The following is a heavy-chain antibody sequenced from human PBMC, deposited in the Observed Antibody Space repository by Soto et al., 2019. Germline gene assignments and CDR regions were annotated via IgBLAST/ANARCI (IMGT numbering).Heavy chain of an antibody. D-gene: IGHD2-15*01. CDR2: ISYDGSSK. CDR1: GFTFSSYA. J-gene: IGHJ4*02. Sequence: QVQLVESGGGVVQLGRSLRLSCAASGFTFSSYAIHWVRQAPGKGLEWVAVISYDGSSKYYADSVKGRFTISRDNSKNTLYLQMNSLGAEDTAVYYCSRGWHTFDYWGQGTLVTVSS. CDR3: SRGWHTFDY. V-gene: IGHV3-30-3*01.